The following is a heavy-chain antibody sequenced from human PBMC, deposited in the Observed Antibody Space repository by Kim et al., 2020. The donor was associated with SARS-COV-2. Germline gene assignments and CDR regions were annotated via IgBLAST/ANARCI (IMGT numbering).Heavy chain of an antibody. CDR2: VHYSGRT. V-gene: IGHV4-30-4*01. J-gene: IGHJ4*02. D-gene: IGHD3-10*01. CDR1: RDSISRGDYY. Sequence: SETLSLTCTVSRDSISRGDYYWSWLRQTPAKGLEWIGYVHYSGRTFHSPSLKSRLGISMDTSKNQFSLTLNSVTAADTAVYFWARGNGVTVLRGAGAYFDPWGQGTLVAVSS. CDR3: ARGNGVTVLRGAGAYFDP.